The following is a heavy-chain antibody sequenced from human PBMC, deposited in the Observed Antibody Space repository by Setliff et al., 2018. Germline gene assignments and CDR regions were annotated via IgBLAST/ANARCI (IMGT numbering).Heavy chain of an antibody. J-gene: IGHJ6*02. D-gene: IGHD3-3*01. CDR1: GGSISSGYY. CDR3: ARLPNFWSGYPYYYYYYGMDV. Sequence: SETLSLTCTVSGGSISSGYYWGWIRQPPGKGLEWIGSIYHSGSTYYNPSLKSRVTISVDTSKNQFSLKLTSVTAADTAVYYCARLPNFWSGYPYYYYYYGMDVWGQGTTVTVSS. V-gene: IGHV4-38-2*02. CDR2: IYHSGST.